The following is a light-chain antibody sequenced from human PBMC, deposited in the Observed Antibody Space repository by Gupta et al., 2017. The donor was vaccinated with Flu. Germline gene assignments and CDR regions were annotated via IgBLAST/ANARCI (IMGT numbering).Light chain of an antibody. V-gene: IGKV3-15*01. CDR3: QQDNNWPGT. CDR2: GAS. Sequence: EIVMTQSPATLSVSPGERATLSCRASQSVSSNLAWYQQKPGQAPRPLIYGASTRATGIPARFSGSGSGTEFTLIISSLQSEDFAVYYCQQDNNWPGTFGQGTKVEIK. J-gene: IGKJ2*02. CDR1: QSVSSN.